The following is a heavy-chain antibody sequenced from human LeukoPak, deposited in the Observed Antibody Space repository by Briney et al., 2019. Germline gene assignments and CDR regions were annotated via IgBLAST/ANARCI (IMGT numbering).Heavy chain of an antibody. CDR1: GFTFSSYS. V-gene: IGHV3-21*01. D-gene: IGHD3-3*01. CDR2: ISSSSSYI. CDR3: AREIYDFWSGECDY. J-gene: IGHJ4*02. Sequence: GGSLRLSCAASGFTFSSYSMNWVRQAPGKGLEWVSSISSSSSYIYYADSVKGRFTISRDNAKNSLYLQMNSLRAEHAAVYYCAREIYDFWSGECDYWGQGTLVTVSS.